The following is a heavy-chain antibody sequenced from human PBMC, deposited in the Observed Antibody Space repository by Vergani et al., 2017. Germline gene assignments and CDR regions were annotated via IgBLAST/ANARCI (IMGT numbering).Heavy chain of an antibody. J-gene: IGHJ4*02. V-gene: IGHV3-7*03. D-gene: IGHD1-26*01. CDR2: IKQDGSEK. CDR3: AKDKWERLYYFDY. Sequence: EVQLLESGGGLVQPGGSLRLSCAASGFTFSNYWMSWVRQAPGKGLEWVANIKQDGSEKYYVDSVKGRFTISRDNAKNSLYLQMNSLRAEDTALYYCAKDKWERLYYFDYWGQGTLVTVSS. CDR1: GFTFSNYW.